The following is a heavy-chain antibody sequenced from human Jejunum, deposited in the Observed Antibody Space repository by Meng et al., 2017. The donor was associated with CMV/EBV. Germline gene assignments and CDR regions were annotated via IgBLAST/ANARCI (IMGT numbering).Heavy chain of an antibody. D-gene: IGHD2-21*01. V-gene: IGHV3-66*01. CDR2: IYGGGDT. CDR1: GFTVSTNY. Sequence: QLVESGGGLVQHGGXLRLSCAASGFTVSTNYMSWVRQAPGKGLEWISIIYGGGDTYYADSVKGRFTISRDNSKNTLYLQMNSLRAEDTAVYYCAREIPQAWGYWGQGTLITVSS. CDR3: AREIPQAWGY. J-gene: IGHJ4*02.